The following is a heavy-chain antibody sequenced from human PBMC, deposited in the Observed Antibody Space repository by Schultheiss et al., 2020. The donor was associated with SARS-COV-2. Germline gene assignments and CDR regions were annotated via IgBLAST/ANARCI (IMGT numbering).Heavy chain of an antibody. CDR3: AREGSGYDY. J-gene: IGHJ4*02. Sequence: SETLSLTCTVSGGSISSYYWSWIRQPPGKGLEWIGEINHSGSTNYNPSLKSRVTISVDTSKNQFSLKLSSVTAADTAVYYCAREGSGYDYWGQGTLVTVSS. V-gene: IGHV4-34*01. CDR1: GGSISSYY. D-gene: IGHD5-12*01. CDR2: INHSGST.